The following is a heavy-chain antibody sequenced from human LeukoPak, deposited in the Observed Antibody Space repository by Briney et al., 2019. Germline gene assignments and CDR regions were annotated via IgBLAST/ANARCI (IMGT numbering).Heavy chain of an antibody. CDR1: GFTFSAYG. V-gene: IGHV3-21*01. D-gene: IGHD1-7*01. J-gene: IGHJ6*03. CDR3: ARVISGNSRYYYYYMDV. CDR2: ISSSSSYI. Sequence: GGSLRLSCAASGFTFSAYGMTWVRQAPGKGLEWVSSISSSSSYIYYADSVKGRFTISRDNAKNSLYLQMNSLRAEDTAVYYCARVISGNSRYYYYYMDVWGKGTTVTVSS.